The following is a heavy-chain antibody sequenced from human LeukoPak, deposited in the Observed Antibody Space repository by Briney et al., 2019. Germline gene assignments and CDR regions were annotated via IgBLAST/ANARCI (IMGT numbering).Heavy chain of an antibody. CDR3: AKAPLLLMATITIFGY. CDR2: ISGSGGST. Sequence: GGSLRLSCAASGFTFSSYAMSWVRQAPGKGLEWVSAISGSGGSTYYADSVKGRFTISRDNSKNTLYLQMNSLRAEDTAVYYCAKAPLLLMATITIFGYWGQGTLVTVSS. CDR1: GFTFSSYA. V-gene: IGHV3-23*01. D-gene: IGHD5-24*01. J-gene: IGHJ4*02.